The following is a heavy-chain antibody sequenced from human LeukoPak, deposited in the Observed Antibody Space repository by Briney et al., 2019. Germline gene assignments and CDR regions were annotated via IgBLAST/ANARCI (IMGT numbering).Heavy chain of an antibody. CDR1: GFTFSSYW. CDR2: INNDGSST. J-gene: IGHJ6*03. V-gene: IGHV3-74*01. CDR3: ARAPYYYYMDV. Sequence: GGSLRLSCAASGFTFSSYWMHWVRQAPGKGLVWVSRINNDGSSTSYADSVKGRFTISRDNAKNTLYLQMNSLRAEDTAVYYCARAPYYYYMDVWGKGTTVTVSS.